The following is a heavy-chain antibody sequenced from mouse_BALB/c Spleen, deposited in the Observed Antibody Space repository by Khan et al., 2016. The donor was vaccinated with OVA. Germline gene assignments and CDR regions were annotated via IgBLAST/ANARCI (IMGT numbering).Heavy chain of an antibody. Sequence: QIQLVQSGPELKKPGETVKISCKASGYTFTDYSMQWVKQAPGKGLKWVGWINTETGEPTYADDFKGRFAFSLETSASTAYLQINNLKNEDPATYSCNRNDYDRGGLYAMDYWGQGTSVTVSS. CDR3: NRNDYDRGGLYAMDY. CDR1: GYTFTDYS. CDR2: INTETGEP. D-gene: IGHD2-4*01. J-gene: IGHJ4*01. V-gene: IGHV9-2-1*01.